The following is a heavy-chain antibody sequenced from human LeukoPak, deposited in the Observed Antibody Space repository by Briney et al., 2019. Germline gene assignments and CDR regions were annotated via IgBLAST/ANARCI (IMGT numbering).Heavy chain of an antibody. D-gene: IGHD3-16*02. Sequence: PSETLSLTCTVSGGSISSYYWSWIRQPPGKGLEWIGYIYYSGSTNYNPSLKCRVTISVDTSKNQFSLKLSSVTAADTAVYYCAREAVTFGGVIAAFDYWGQGTLVTVSS. CDR3: AREAVTFGGVIAAFDY. CDR1: GGSISSYY. CDR2: IYYSGST. V-gene: IGHV4-59*01. J-gene: IGHJ4*02.